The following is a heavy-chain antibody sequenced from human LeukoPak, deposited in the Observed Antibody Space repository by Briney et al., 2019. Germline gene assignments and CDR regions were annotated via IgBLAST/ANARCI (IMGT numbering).Heavy chain of an antibody. CDR1: GGSISSGGYY. V-gene: IGHV4-61*08. D-gene: IGHD3-22*01. CDR2: IYYSGST. CDR3: ARSDPNIYYDSSGYPQFDY. Sequence: SETLSLTCTVSGGSISSGGYYWSWIRQPPGKGLEWIGYIYYSGSTNYNPSLKSRVTISVDTSKNQFSLKLSSVTAADTAVYYCARSDPNIYYDSSGYPQFDYWGQGTLVTVSS. J-gene: IGHJ4*02.